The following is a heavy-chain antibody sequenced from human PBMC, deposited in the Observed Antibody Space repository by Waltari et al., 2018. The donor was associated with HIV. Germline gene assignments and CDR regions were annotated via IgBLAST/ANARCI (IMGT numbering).Heavy chain of an antibody. CDR1: GFIFTDFA. D-gene: IGHD3-10*01. CDR3: VKDSGRAADVFDL. V-gene: IGHV3-23*01. Sequence: QLLESGGGLVEPGGSLRPSRSAHGFIFTDFAMDWVRQVPGKGLEWVSAIRGGGETFYADSVKGRFTISRDNSKNTLYLQMNSLRADDAAVYYCVKDSGRAADVFDLWGQGTMVTVSS. J-gene: IGHJ3*01. CDR2: IRGGGET.